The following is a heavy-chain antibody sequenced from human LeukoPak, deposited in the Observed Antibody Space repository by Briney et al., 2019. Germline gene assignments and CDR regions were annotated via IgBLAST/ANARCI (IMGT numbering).Heavy chain of an antibody. V-gene: IGHV3-30-3*01. CDR1: GFTFSSYA. D-gene: IGHD2-2*01. CDR2: ISYDGSNK. J-gene: IGHJ4*02. CDR3: ARDSRRDCSSTSCAVGY. Sequence: GGSLRLSCAASGFTFSSYAMHWVRQAPGKGLEWVGVISYDGSNKYYADSVKGRFTISRDNSKNTLYLQMNSLRAEDTAVYYCARDSRRDCSSTSCAVGYWGQGTLVTVSS.